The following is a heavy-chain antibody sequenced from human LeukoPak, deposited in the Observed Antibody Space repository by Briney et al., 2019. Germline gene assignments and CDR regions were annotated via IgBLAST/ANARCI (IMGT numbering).Heavy chain of an antibody. CDR1: GFTFSSYA. V-gene: IGHV3-23*01. CDR3: AKATPYDILTGRRRYYFDY. D-gene: IGHD3-9*01. Sequence: GGSLRLSCAASGFTFSSYAMSWVRQAPGKGLEWVSAISGSGGSTYYADSVKGRFTISRDNSKNTLYLQMNSLRAEDTAVYYCAKATPYDILTGRRRYYFDYRGQGTLVTVSS. J-gene: IGHJ4*02. CDR2: ISGSGGST.